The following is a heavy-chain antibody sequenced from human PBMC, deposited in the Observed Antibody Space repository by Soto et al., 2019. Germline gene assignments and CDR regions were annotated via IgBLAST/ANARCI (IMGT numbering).Heavy chain of an antibody. CDR3: ARDHHSYYDTSGYYPYFDF. J-gene: IGHJ4*02. CDR2: IYYTGST. V-gene: IGHV4-61*01. Sequence: LSLTCTVSGGSVNTAPYHWSWIRQSPRNGLEWIGNIYYTGSTNYNPTFESRVAIPLDTSNNQHSLRLTSLTAADTAVYFCARDHHSYYDTSGYYPYFDFWGQGTLVTVSS. CDR1: GGSVNTAPYH. D-gene: IGHD3-22*01.